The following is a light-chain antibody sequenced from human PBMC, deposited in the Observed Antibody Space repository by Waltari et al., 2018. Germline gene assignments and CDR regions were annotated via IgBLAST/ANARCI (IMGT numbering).Light chain of an antibody. Sequence: EIVLTQSPGTLSLSPGERATLSCRASQSPSSSYLAWYQQKPGQPPRLLIYGSSKRATDIPDRFSGSWSGTDFTLTITRVEPEDFAIYYCQQYARSLTFGGGTKVEIK. CDR2: GSS. J-gene: IGKJ4*01. V-gene: IGKV3-20*01. CDR1: QSPSSSY. CDR3: QQYARSLT.